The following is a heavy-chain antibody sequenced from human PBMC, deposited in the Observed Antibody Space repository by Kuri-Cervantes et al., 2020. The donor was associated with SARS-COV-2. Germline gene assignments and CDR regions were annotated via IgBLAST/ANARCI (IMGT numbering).Heavy chain of an antibody. Sequence: GESLKISCAASGFTFSSYAMSWVRQAPGKGLEWVSAISGSGGSTYYADSVKGRFTISRDNSKNTLYLQMNSLRAEDTAVYYCARVSRSGYLDYWGQGTLVTVSS. J-gene: IGHJ4*02. CDR2: ISGSGGST. V-gene: IGHV3-23*01. CDR1: GFTFSSYA. D-gene: IGHD3-3*01. CDR3: ARVSRSGYLDY.